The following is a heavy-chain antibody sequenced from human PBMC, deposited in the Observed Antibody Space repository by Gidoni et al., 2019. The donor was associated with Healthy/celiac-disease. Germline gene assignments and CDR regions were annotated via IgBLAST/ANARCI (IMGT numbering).Heavy chain of an antibody. D-gene: IGHD2-15*01. CDR3: ARPSRGYCSGGSCYHGGRYWYFDL. Sequence: GSTYYNPSLKSRVTISVDTSKNQFSLKLSSVTAADTAVYYCARPSRGYCSGGSCYHGGRYWYFDLWGRGTLVTVSS. J-gene: IGHJ2*01. V-gene: IGHV4-31*02. CDR2: GST.